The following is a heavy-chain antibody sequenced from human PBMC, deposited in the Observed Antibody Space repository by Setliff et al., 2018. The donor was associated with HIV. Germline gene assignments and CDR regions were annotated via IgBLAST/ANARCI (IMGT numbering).Heavy chain of an antibody. J-gene: IGHJ1*01. D-gene: IGHD6-19*01. CDR2: ISGSGGST. Sequence: GGSLRLSCAASGFTFSSYAMSWVRQAPGKGLEWVSAISGSGGSTYYADSVKGRFTISRDNSRNTLYLQMNSLRAEDTAVYYCAGESSIAVAEYFQHWGQGTLVTVSS. CDR1: GFTFSSYA. V-gene: IGHV3-23*01. CDR3: AGESSIAVAEYFQH.